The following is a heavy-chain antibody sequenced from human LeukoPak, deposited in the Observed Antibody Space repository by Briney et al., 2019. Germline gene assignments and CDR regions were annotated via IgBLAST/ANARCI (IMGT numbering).Heavy chain of an antibody. CDR2: IWNDGSHK. J-gene: IGHJ5*02. D-gene: IGHD4/OR15-4a*01. Sequence: PGRSLRLSCAASGFTFSTYTMHWVRQAPGKGLEWVAVIWNDGSHKYYADSVKGRFTISRDNFKNTVHLQMNTLRAEDSAVYYCARALSPYDANGDNWLDPWGQGTLVTVSS. V-gene: IGHV3-33*01. CDR1: GFTFSTYT. CDR3: ARALSPYDANGDNWLDP.